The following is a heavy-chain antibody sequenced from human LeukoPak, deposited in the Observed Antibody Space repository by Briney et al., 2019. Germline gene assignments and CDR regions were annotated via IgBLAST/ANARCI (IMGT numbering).Heavy chain of an antibody. CDR3: ARVRDTSGYFDYGY. D-gene: IGHD3-22*01. Sequence: GESLQISCKGSGYSFTGYWIGWVRQMPGKGLEWMGIIYPGDSATRYSPSFQGQVTISADKSISTAYLQWSSLKASDTAMYYCARVRDTSGYFDYGYWGQGTLVTVSS. CDR1: GYSFTGYW. J-gene: IGHJ4*02. V-gene: IGHV5-51*01. CDR2: IYPGDSAT.